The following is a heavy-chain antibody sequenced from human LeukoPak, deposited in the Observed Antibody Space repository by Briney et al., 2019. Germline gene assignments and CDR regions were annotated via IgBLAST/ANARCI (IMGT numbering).Heavy chain of an antibody. CDR3: AKDIAGAVAGNFDY. CDR1: GFTFSSYG. D-gene: IGHD6-19*01. J-gene: IGHJ4*02. CDR2: IWYDGSNK. Sequence: HPGRSLRLSCAASGFTFSSYGMHWVRQAPGKGLEWVAVIWYDGSNKYYADSVKGRFTISRDNSKNTLYLQMNSLRAEDTAVYYCAKDIAGAVAGNFDYWGQGTLVTVSS. V-gene: IGHV3-33*06.